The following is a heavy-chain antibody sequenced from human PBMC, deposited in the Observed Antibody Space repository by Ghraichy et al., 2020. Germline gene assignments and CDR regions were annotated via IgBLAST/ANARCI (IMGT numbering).Heavy chain of an antibody. D-gene: IGHD6-6*01. CDR3: ARDGAARLHYYYYGMDV. CDR2: IWYDGSNK. V-gene: IGHV3-33*01. CDR1: GFTFSSYG. J-gene: IGHJ6*02. Sequence: GSLRLSCAASGFTFSSYGMHWVRQAPGKGLEWVAVIWYDGSNKYYADSVKGRFTISRDNSKNTLYLQMNSLRAEDTAMYYCARDGAARLHYYYYGMDVWGQGTTVTVSS.